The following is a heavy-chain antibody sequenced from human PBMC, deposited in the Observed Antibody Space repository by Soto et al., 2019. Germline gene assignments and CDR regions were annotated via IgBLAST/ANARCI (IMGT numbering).Heavy chain of an antibody. V-gene: IGHV3-7*01. D-gene: IGHD1-1*01. CDR3: ARGKDGRRAGTYYFDMDV. CDR1: GFSFRDYW. Sequence: GGSLRLSCAASGFSFRDYWMTWVRQAPGKGLDWVANIKQDVSDKYYLDSLKGRFTISRDNAKNSVDLLMNSLRAEDTAVYYCARGKDGRRAGTYYFDMDVWGKGTTVTVSS. CDR2: IKQDVSDK. J-gene: IGHJ6*03.